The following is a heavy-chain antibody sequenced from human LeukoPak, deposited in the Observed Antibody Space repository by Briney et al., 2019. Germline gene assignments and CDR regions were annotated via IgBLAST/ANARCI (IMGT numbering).Heavy chain of an antibody. D-gene: IGHD5-12*01. CDR3: ARGTVATIFDY. CDR2: IYYSGST. CDR1: GGSISSYY. Sequence: SETLSLTCTVSGGSISSYYWSWIRQPPGKGLEWIGYIYYSGSTNYNPSLKSRVTISVDTSKNQFSLKLSSVTAADTAVYYCARGTVATIFDYWGQGTLVTVSS. V-gene: IGHV4-59*12. J-gene: IGHJ4*02.